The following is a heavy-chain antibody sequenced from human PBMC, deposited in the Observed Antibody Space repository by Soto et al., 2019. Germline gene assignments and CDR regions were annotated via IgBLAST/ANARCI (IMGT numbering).Heavy chain of an antibody. CDR2: IIPIFGTA. D-gene: IGHD2-21*02. Sequence: QVPLVQSWGAGKEPWALVEVSLKASGGTFRRFSIRWVRQGPGQGLEWMGGIIPIFGTANYAQKFQGRVTITADESTSTAYMELSSLRSEDTAVYYCARDPAYCGGDCPSGQGTLVTVSS. J-gene: IGHJ5*02. CDR3: ARDPAYCGGDCP. CDR1: GGTFRRFS. V-gene: IGHV1-69*01.